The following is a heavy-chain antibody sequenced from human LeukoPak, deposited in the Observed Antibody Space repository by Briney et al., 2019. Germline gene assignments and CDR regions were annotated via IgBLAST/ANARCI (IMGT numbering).Heavy chain of an antibody. V-gene: IGHV1-18*04. D-gene: IGHD3-10*01. Sequence: ASVKVSCKASGYTFTGYYMHWVRQAPGQGLEWMGWITAYNGNTNYAQKLQGRVTMTTDTSTSTAYMELRSLRSDDTAVYYCARGGSGSYYLYYYYYYYMDVWGKGTTVTISS. CDR1: GYTFTGYY. CDR2: ITAYNGNT. J-gene: IGHJ6*03. CDR3: ARGGSGSYYLYYYYYYYMDV.